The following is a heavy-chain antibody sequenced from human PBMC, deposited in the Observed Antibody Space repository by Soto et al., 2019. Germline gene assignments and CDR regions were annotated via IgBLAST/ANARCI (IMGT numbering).Heavy chain of an antibody. V-gene: IGHV1-18*01. Sequence: QVQLVQSGAEVKKPGASVKVSCKASGYTFTSYGISWVRQAPGQGLEWMGWISAYNGNTNYAQKLQGRVTMTTDTSTSTAYMELRSLRSDDTAVYYCARVAQTPYSSSSSAMPDYWGQGTLVTVSS. CDR1: GYTFTSYG. CDR2: ISAYNGNT. CDR3: ARVAQTPYSSSSSAMPDY. J-gene: IGHJ4*02. D-gene: IGHD6-6*01.